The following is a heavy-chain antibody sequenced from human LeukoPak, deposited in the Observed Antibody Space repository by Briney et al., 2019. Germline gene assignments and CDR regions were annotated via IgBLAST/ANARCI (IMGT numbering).Heavy chain of an antibody. V-gene: IGHV3-48*01. CDR3: ARSRVGETPLNK. D-gene: IGHD1-26*01. CDR2: IGTSSSTI. Sequence: GGSLRLSCAASGFTFSTYTMNWVRQPPGKGLEWVSNIGTSSSTIYYADSVKGRFTISRDNSKNTLYLQMDTLRAEDTAVYFCARSRVGETPLNKWGQGTLVTVSS. CDR1: GFTFSTYT. J-gene: IGHJ4*02.